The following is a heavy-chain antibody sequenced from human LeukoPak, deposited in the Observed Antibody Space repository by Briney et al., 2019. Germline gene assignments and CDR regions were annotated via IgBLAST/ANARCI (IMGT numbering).Heavy chain of an antibody. CDR3: ARDNLDSNWNGGVYDY. CDR2: INQDGSQK. Sequence: KAGGSLRLSCAASGFTFSSYWMTWFRQAPGKGLEWVANINQDGSQKVYVDSVKGRFTISRDNAKNSLYLQMSSLRAEDTAVYYCARDNLDSNWNGGVYDYWGQGTLVTVSS. V-gene: IGHV3-7*04. D-gene: IGHD1-1*01. J-gene: IGHJ4*02. CDR1: GFTFSSYW.